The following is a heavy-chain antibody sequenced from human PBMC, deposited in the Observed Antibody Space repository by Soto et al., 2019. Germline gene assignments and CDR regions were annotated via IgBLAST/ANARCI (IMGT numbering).Heavy chain of an antibody. CDR2: ISSSGSTI. Sequence: GGSLRLSCAASGFTFSDYYMSWIRQAPGKGLEWVSYISSSGSTIYYADSVKGRFTISRDNAKNSLYLQMNSLRAEDTAVYYCARALDFDWLLYSPEPHPNDYWGQGTLVTVSS. CDR3: ARALDFDWLLYSPEPHPNDY. CDR1: GFTFSDYY. D-gene: IGHD3-9*01. J-gene: IGHJ4*02. V-gene: IGHV3-11*01.